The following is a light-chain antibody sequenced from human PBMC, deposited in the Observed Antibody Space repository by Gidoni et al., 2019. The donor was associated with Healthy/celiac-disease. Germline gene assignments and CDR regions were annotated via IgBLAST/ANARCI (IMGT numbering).Light chain of an antibody. CDR2: DAS. V-gene: IGKV1-33*01. CDR3: QQYDNNRPIS. Sequence: DIQMTQSPSSLSASVGDRVTITCQGSQDISNCLTWYQQKPGKAPKLLIYDASNLETGVPSRFSRSGCGTELAFTISSRRPEDDASYYYQQYDNNRPISFGQGTKLEIK. J-gene: IGKJ2*03. CDR1: QDISNC.